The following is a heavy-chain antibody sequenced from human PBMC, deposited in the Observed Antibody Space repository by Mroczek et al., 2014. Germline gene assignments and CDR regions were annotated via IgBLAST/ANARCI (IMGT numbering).Heavy chain of an antibody. Sequence: VQLVQSGGGLVQPGGSLRLSCAASGFTFSDHYMDWVRQAPGKGLEWVGRTRNKANSYTTEYAASVKGRFTISRDDSKNSLYLQMNSLKTEDTAVYYCARGVKGGDYYGSGSPHPNDYWGQGTLVTVSS. CDR2: TRNKANSYTT. V-gene: IGHV3-72*01. CDR3: ARGVKGGDYYGSGSPHPNDY. D-gene: IGHD3-10*01. CDR1: GFTFSDHY. J-gene: IGHJ4*02.